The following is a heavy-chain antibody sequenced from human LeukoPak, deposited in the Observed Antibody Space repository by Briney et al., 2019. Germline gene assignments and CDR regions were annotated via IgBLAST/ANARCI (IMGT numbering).Heavy chain of an antibody. Sequence: SVKVSCKASGGTFSSYAISWVRQAPGQGLEWMGGIIPIFGTANYAQKFQGRVTITADESTSTAYMELSSLRSEDTAVYYCASPPADYYDSRDYFDYWGQGTLVTVSS. V-gene: IGHV1-69*13. CDR3: ASPPADYYDSRDYFDY. CDR1: GGTFSSYA. J-gene: IGHJ4*02. D-gene: IGHD3-22*01. CDR2: IIPIFGTA.